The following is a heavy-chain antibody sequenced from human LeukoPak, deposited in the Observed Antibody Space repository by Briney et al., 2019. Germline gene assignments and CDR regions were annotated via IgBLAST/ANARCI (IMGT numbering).Heavy chain of an antibody. J-gene: IGHJ4*02. Sequence: GGSLRLSCAASGFTFSSYWMHWVRQAPGQGLEWVAVISYDGSNKYYADSVKGRFTISRDNSKNTLYLQMDSLRAEDTAVYYCAKESSGWYGGYFDYWGQGTLVTVSS. CDR1: GFTFSSYW. D-gene: IGHD6-19*01. V-gene: IGHV3-30*18. CDR2: ISYDGSNK. CDR3: AKESSGWYGGYFDY.